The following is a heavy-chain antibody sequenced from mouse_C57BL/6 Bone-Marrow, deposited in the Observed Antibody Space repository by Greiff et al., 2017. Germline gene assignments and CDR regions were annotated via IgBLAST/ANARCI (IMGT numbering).Heavy chain of an antibody. D-gene: IGHD2-4*01. Sequence: QVQLQQSGAELVRPGTSVKVSCKASGYAFTNYLIEWVKQRPGQGLEWIGVINPGSGGTNYNEKFKGKATLTADKSSSTAYMQLSSLTSEDSAVYFCARSGDYDVKAWCAYWGQGTLVTVSA. CDR1: GYAFTNYL. J-gene: IGHJ3*01. V-gene: IGHV1-54*01. CDR3: ARSGDYDVKAWCAY. CDR2: INPGSGGT.